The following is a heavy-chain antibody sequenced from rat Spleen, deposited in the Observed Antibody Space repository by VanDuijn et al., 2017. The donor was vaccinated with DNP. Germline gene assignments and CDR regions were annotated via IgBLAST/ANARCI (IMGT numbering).Heavy chain of an antibody. Sequence: EVQLQGSGPGLVKPSKSLSLTCSVTGYSITSNYWGWIRQFPGNKMEWIGHISYSGSTTYNPSLKSRISINRDTSKNQFFLQLNSVTTEDTATYYCARWAYYFDYWGQGVMVTVSS. V-gene: IGHV3-1*01. CDR3: ARWAYYFDY. CDR2: ISYSGST. CDR1: GYSITSNY. J-gene: IGHJ2*01.